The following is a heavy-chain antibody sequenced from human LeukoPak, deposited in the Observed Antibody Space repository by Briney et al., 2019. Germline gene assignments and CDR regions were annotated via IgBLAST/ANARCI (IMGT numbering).Heavy chain of an antibody. CDR2: MNPDSGNT. D-gene: IGHD6-13*01. J-gene: IGHJ4*02. CDR3: ARRIAAAGVGIVY. Sequence: ASVKVSCKASGHTFTSYDINWVRQATGQGLEWMGWMNPDSGNTGYAQKFQGRVTMTRNPSISTACMELSSLTSEDTAVYYCARRIAAAGVGIVYWGQGTLVTVSS. V-gene: IGHV1-8*01. CDR1: GHTFTSYD.